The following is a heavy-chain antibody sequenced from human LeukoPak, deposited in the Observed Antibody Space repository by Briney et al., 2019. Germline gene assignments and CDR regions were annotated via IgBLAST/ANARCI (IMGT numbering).Heavy chain of an antibody. V-gene: IGHV1-8*03. CDR1: GYTFTSYD. CDR2: MNPNSGNT. CDR3: ARGKRDDYGDYGDAFDI. D-gene: IGHD4-17*01. J-gene: IGHJ3*02. Sequence: ASVKVSCKASGYTFTSYDINWVRQATGQGPEWMGWMNPNSGNTGYAQKFQGRVTITRNTSISTAYMELSSLRSEDTAVYYCARGKRDDYGDYGDAFDIWGQGTMVTVSS.